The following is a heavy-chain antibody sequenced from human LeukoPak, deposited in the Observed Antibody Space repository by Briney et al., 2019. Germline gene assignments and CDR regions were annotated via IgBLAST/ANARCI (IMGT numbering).Heavy chain of an antibody. Sequence: PGGSLRLSCAASGFTFSSYSMNWVRQAPGKGLEWVSYISSSSSTIYYADSVKGRFTISRDNAKNSLYLQMNSLRAEDTAVYYCARSAAAGYSSSWYVDWGQGTLVTVSS. CDR3: ARSAAAGYSSSWYVD. D-gene: IGHD6-13*01. CDR2: ISSSSSTI. J-gene: IGHJ4*02. CDR1: GFTFSSYS. V-gene: IGHV3-48*01.